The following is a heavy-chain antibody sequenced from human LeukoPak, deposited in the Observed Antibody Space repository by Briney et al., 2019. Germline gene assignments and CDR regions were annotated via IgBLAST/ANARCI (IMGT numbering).Heavy chain of an antibody. CDR3: AKDGSWSCTD. D-gene: IGHD2-8*02. CDR2: IAHHGNNK. J-gene: IGHJ4*02. V-gene: IGHV3-30*02. CDR1: GLTSCSSA. Sequence: GGSLRLSCGPSGLTSCSSAMHWVPQGPGKGLEWVAYIAHHGNNKYYADSVKGRFTISRDNSKGSLYLQMNSLRADDTAVYYCAKDGSWSCTDWGQGTLVRVSS.